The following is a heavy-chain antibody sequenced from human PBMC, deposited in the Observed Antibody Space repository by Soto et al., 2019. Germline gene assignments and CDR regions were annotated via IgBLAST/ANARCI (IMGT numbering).Heavy chain of an antibody. J-gene: IGHJ4*02. V-gene: IGHV3-30*18. CDR1: GFTFSNYG. D-gene: IGHD5-12*01. CDR3: EKGGGYDAYFDY. Sequence: GGSLRLSCAASGFTFSNYGMHWVRQAPGKGLEWVALISYDGINKYYTDSVKGRFTISRDNSKNTLYLQMNSLRAEDTAVFYCEKGGGYDAYFDYWGLGTLVTVSS. CDR2: ISYDGINK.